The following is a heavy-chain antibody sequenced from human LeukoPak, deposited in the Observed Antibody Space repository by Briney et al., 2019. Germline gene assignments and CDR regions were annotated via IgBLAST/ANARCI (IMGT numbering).Heavy chain of an antibody. CDR3: ARSPVVVAASGYYYYGMDV. Sequence: ASVKVSCKASGYTFTSYDINWVRQATGQGLEWMGWMNPNSGNTGYAQKFQGRVTMTRNNSISTAYMELSSLRSEDTAVYYCARSPVVVAASGYYYYGMDVWGQGTTVTVSS. CDR2: MNPNSGNT. V-gene: IGHV1-8*01. CDR1: GYTFTSYD. D-gene: IGHD2-15*01. J-gene: IGHJ6*02.